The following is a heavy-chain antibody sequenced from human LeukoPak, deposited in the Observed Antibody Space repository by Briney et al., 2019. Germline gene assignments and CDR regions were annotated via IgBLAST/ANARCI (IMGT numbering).Heavy chain of an antibody. D-gene: IGHD2-21*02. J-gene: IGHJ4*02. Sequence: GGSLRLSCAASGFTFDDYAMHWVRQASGKGLEWVSHITWDGGSTHYADSVEGRFTISRDNRENSLYLQTNSLRAEDTALYYCARVVVTAILRYFDYWGQGTLVTVSS. V-gene: IGHV3-43D*03. CDR3: ARVVVTAILRYFDY. CDR1: GFTFDDYA. CDR2: ITWDGGST.